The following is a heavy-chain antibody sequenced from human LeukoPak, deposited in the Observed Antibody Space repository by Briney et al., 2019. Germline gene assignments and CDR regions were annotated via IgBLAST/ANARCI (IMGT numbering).Heavy chain of an antibody. D-gene: IGHD3-3*01. CDR1: GGSISSYY. V-gene: IGHV4-4*07. CDR3: AREYYDFWSGYPGYYYYYYMDV. CDR2: IYPSGST. J-gene: IGHJ6*03. Sequence: PSETLSLTCTVSGGSISSYYWSWIRQPAGKGLEWIGRIYPSGSTNYNPSLKSRVTMSVDTSKNQFSLKLSSVTAADTAVYYCAREYYDFWSGYPGYYYYYYMDVWGKGTTVTVSS.